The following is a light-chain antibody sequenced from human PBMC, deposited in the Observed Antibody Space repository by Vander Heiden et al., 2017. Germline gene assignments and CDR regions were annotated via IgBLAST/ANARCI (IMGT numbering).Light chain of an antibody. J-gene: IGKJ2*01. Sequence: DIVLTQSPDSLAVSLGERASIHCKSSQSVLYSANKHNSLAWYKQKPGQHPKLLIYWASTREAGVPDRFSGSGYGTDFTLTISSRQAEDVAVYYCHQHERFPPYTFGQGTKMEIK. CDR2: WAS. CDR3: HQHERFPPYT. V-gene: IGKV4-1*01. CDR1: QSVLYSANKHNS.